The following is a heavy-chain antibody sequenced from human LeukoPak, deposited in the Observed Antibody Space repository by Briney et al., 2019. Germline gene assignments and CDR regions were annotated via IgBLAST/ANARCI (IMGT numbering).Heavy chain of an antibody. D-gene: IGHD6-19*01. Sequence: PSETLSLTCTVSGGSISSSSYYWGWIRQPPGKGLECIGSIYYSGSTYYNPSLKSRVTISVDTSKNQFSLKLSSVTAADTAVYYCASLGSSGWYYWGQGTLVTVSS. V-gene: IGHV4-39*01. CDR2: IYYSGST. CDR1: GGSISSSSYY. J-gene: IGHJ4*02. CDR3: ASLGSSGWYY.